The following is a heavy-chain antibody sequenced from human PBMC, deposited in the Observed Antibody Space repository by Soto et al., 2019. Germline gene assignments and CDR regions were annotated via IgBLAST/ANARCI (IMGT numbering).Heavy chain of an antibody. D-gene: IGHD6-13*01. Sequence: QVQLQESGPGLVKPSQTLSLTCTVSGGSISSGGSYWSWIRQHPGKGLEWIGYIYYSGSTYYNPSLKSRVTISVDTSKNQFSLKLSSVTAADTAVYYCARRSIAAAGWWFDPWGQGTLVTVSS. CDR2: IYYSGST. J-gene: IGHJ5*02. CDR1: GGSISSGGSY. V-gene: IGHV4-31*03. CDR3: ARRSIAAAGWWFDP.